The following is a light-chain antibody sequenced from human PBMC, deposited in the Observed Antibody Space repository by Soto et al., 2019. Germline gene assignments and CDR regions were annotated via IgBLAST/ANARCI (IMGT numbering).Light chain of an antibody. CDR1: SSDVGYYNY. Sequence: QSALTQPASVSGSPGQSITISCTGTSSDVGYYNYVSWFQQHPGKAPRLVISDVTNRPSGVSNRFSGSKSGNTASLTISGLQAEDEADYYCSSYTSSSTLVVFGGGTKLTVL. CDR3: SSYTSSSTLVV. V-gene: IGLV2-14*03. CDR2: DVT. J-gene: IGLJ2*01.